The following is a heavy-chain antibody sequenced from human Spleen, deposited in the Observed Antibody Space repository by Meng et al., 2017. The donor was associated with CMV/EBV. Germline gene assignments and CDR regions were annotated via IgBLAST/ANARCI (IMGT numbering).Heavy chain of an antibody. V-gene: IGHV1-18*04. CDR2: INPNIGTT. CDR3: ARERRDGYNAPWFDP. Sequence: ASVKVSCKASGFPFTGSYIHWVRQAPGQGLEWMGWINPNIGTTNYAQKLQGRVTMTTDTSTSTAYMELRSLRSDDTAVYYCARERRDGYNAPWFDPWGQGTLVTVSS. J-gene: IGHJ5*02. D-gene: IGHD5-24*01. CDR1: GFPFTGSY.